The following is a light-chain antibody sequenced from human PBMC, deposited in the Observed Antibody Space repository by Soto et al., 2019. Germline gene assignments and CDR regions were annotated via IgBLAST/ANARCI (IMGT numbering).Light chain of an antibody. J-gene: IGKJ5*01. V-gene: IGKV3-11*01. Sequence: EILLTQSPATLSLCPGEISTLSCRASQSVSSHLAWFQQRPGQAPRLLIYDASNRATGIPARFSGRGSGTDFTLTISSLEPEDFAVYYCQQRSSAITFGQGTRLEIK. CDR3: QQRSSAIT. CDR2: DAS. CDR1: QSVSSH.